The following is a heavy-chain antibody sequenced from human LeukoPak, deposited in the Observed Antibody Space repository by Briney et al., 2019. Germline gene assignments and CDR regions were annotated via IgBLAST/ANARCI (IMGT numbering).Heavy chain of an antibody. CDR3: ARFYDYVWGSYPAQDY. J-gene: IGHJ4*02. Sequence: PSETLSLTCTISGDSVSNSRYYWGWIRQSPGKGLEYIGSVYYSGSTYYNPSLNGRVTISADTSKNHFSLNLNSVTAADTAVYYCARFYDYVWGSYPAQDYWGQGTLVTVSS. CDR2: VYYSGST. CDR1: GDSVSNSRYY. V-gene: IGHV4-39*02. D-gene: IGHD3-16*02.